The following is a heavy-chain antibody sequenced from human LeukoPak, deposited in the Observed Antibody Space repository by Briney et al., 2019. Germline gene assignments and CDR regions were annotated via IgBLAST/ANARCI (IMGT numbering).Heavy chain of an antibody. J-gene: IGHJ3*02. D-gene: IGHD2-15*01. CDR1: GGSISSSSYY. V-gene: IGHV4-39*01. CDR3: ARREESSGDNDAFDI. Sequence: SETLSLTCTVSGGSISSSSYYWGWIRQPPGKGLEWIGSVYYSGSTYYNPSLKSRVTISVDTSKNQFSLKLSSVTAADTAVYYCARREESSGDNDAFDIWGQGTMVTVSS. CDR2: VYYSGST.